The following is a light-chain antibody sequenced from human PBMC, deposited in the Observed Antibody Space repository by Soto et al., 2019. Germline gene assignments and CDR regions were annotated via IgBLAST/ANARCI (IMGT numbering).Light chain of an antibody. CDR1: QSINSY. V-gene: IGKV1-39*01. Sequence: DIQMTQSPSSQSASVGDRVTITCRASQSINSYVNWYQQKPGKAPKILIYAASSLQSGVPSRFSGSGSETAFTLTITSLQPDDFATYYCQQSFSTPRTFGQGTRVDI. CDR3: QQSFSTPRT. J-gene: IGKJ1*01. CDR2: AAS.